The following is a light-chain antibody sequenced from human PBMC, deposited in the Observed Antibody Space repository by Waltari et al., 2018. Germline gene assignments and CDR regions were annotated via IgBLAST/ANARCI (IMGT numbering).Light chain of an antibody. CDR1: SGHINNV. J-gene: IGLJ3*02. CDR3: QTGGHGTWV. Sequence: QLVLTQSPSASASLGASVKLTCTLSSGHINNVIAWLQQRAAQGPRHLMKVNSDCSNNKGDEIPDRFSGSGSGAERYLSISSLQSEDEADYICQTGGHGTWVFGGGTKLTVL. V-gene: IGLV4-69*01. CDR2: VNSDCSN.